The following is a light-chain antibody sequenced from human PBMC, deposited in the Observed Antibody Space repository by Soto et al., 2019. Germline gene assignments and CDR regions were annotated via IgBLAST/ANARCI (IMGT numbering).Light chain of an antibody. V-gene: IGKV3D-15*01. CDR3: QQYNNWPPMT. J-gene: IGKJ1*01. Sequence: EVVLTQSPATLSLSPGDRAALSCKASQSVHNFLAWYQQKPGQAPRLLIYGASNRAAGIPARFSGSASGTEFTLTISSLQSEDFAVYYCQQYNNWPPMTFGQGSKVDVK. CDR2: GAS. CDR1: QSVHNF.